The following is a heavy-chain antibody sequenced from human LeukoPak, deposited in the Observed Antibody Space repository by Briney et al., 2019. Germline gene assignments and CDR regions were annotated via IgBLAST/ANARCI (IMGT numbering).Heavy chain of an antibody. Sequence: GGSLRLSCAASGFTFSKYWMLWVRQAPGKGLDSVSRVNTDGTVTTYADSVKGRFTVSRDNADNTMFLQMNSVRDEDTAVYYCATKQWLAPPPDSWGQGTPVTVSS. J-gene: IGHJ4*02. CDR2: VNTDGTVT. D-gene: IGHD6-19*01. CDR3: ATKQWLAPPPDS. V-gene: IGHV3-74*01. CDR1: GFTFSKYW.